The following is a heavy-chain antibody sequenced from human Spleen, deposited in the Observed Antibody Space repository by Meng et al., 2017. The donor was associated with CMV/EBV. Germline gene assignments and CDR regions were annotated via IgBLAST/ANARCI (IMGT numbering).Heavy chain of an antibody. CDR2: ISSSSSYI. CDR3: ARASGKNRPYDY. J-gene: IGHJ4*02. Sequence: GGSLRLSCAASGFTFSSYSMNWVRQAPGKGLEWVSSISSSSSYIYYADSVKGRFTISRDNAKNSLYLQMNSLRAEDTAVYYCARASGKNRPYDYWGQGTLVTVSS. D-gene: IGHD1-1*01. V-gene: IGHV3-21*01. CDR1: GFTFSSYS.